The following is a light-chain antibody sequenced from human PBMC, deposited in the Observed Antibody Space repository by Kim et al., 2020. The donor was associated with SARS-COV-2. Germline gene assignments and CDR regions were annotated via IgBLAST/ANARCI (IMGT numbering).Light chain of an antibody. V-gene: IGLV7-46*01. J-gene: IGLJ1*01. CDR3: LLSYSGTRV. Sequence: QAVVTQEPSLTVSPGGTVTLTCGSSTGAVTSGHYPYWFQQKPGQAPRTLIYDTTDKHSWTPARFSGSLLGGKAALTLSGAQPEDEAEYYCLLSYSGTRVFGTGTKVTVL. CDR2: DTT. CDR1: TGAVTSGHY.